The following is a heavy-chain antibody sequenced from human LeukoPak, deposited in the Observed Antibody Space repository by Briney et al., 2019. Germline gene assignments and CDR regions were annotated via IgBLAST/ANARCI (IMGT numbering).Heavy chain of an antibody. CDR1: GGTFSSYA. V-gene: IGHV1-69*13. Sequence: ASVKVSCKASGGTFSSYAISWVRQAPGQGLEWVGGIIPIFGTANYAQKFQGRVTITADESTSTAYMELSSLRSEDTAVYYCARPSGYASYGMDVWGQGTTVTVSS. D-gene: IGHD5-12*01. CDR2: IIPIFGTA. J-gene: IGHJ6*02. CDR3: ARPSGYASYGMDV.